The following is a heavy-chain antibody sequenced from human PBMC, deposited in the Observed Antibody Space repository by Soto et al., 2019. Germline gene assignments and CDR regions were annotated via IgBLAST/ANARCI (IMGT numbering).Heavy chain of an antibody. CDR1: GDTFSTYS. V-gene: IGHV1-69*08. D-gene: IGHD3-22*01. J-gene: IGHJ4*02. CDR3: ARERSRYDRSGYYRPDY. CDR2: IIPILGTP. Sequence: SVKVSCKVSGDTFSTYSISWVRQAPGQGLEWLGGIIPILGTPSYAQRFQDRVTITADKSTSTAYMEVSSLRSEDTAVYYCARERSRYDRSGYYRPDYWGQGTLVTVSS.